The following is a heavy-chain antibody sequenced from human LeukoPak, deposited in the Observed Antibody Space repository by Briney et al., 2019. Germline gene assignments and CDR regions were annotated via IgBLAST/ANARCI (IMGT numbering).Heavy chain of an antibody. V-gene: IGHV3-9*01. J-gene: IGHJ3*02. D-gene: IGHD3-22*01. CDR3: AKDNRGSSGYYEYAFDI. CDR1: GFTFDDYA. Sequence: GGSLRLSCAASGFTFDDYAMHWVRQAPGKGLEWVSGISWNSGSIGYADSVKGRFTISRDNAKNSLYLQMNSLRAEDTAVYYCAKDNRGSSGYYEYAFDIWGQGTMVTVSS. CDR2: ISWNSGSI.